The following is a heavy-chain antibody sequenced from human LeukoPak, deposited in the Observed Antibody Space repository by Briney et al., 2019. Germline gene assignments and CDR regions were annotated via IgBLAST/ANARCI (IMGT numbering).Heavy chain of an antibody. V-gene: IGHV3-11*01. J-gene: IGHJ4*02. CDR2: ISSSGSTI. Sequence: GGSLRLSCAASGFTFSDYYMSWIRQAPGKGLEWVSYISSSGSTIYYADSVKGRFTISRDNAKNSLYLQVNSLRAEDTAVYYCACSDYVWGSYRSWGQGTLVTVSS. CDR3: ACSDYVWGSYRS. D-gene: IGHD3-16*02. CDR1: GFTFSDYY.